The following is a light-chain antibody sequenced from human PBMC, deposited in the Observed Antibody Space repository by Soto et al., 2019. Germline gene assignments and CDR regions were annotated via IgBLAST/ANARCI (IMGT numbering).Light chain of an antibody. CDR2: DAS. CDR1: RSISDW. Sequence: DIQMTQSPSTLSASIGDRVTITCRASRSISDWLAWYQQKPGKAPGLLIFDASSLKSGVPSRFSGSGSGTEFTLTISRLQPDDVATYHCLQYSSHSWTFGQGTKVDIK. CDR3: LQYSSHSWT. J-gene: IGKJ1*01. V-gene: IGKV1-5*01.